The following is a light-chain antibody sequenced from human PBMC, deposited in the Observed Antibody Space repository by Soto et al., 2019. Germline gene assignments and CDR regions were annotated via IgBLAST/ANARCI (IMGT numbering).Light chain of an antibody. Sequence: QSALTQPPSASGSPGQSVTISCTGSSSDVGGYEYVSWYQQHPGKAPKLIIYGVTKRPSGVPDRFSGSKSGNTASLTISGLKPDDEADYFCCSYAGTTNLFGTGTKLTVL. CDR3: CSYAGTTNL. CDR2: GVT. CDR1: SSDVGGYEY. V-gene: IGLV2-8*01. J-gene: IGLJ1*01.